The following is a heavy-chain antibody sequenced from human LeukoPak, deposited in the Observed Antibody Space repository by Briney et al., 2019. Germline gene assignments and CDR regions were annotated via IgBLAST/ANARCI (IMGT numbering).Heavy chain of an antibody. Sequence: PSETLSLTCSVSGGSISRYYWIWIRQPPGKGPEWIGYMSYSGNTEYNPSLKRRVTISLDTTKNQFSLKLSSVTAADTAIYYCARQAGSFTTFDFWGQGILVTVSS. CDR1: GGSISRYY. V-gene: IGHV4-59*08. D-gene: IGHD3-10*01. J-gene: IGHJ4*02. CDR2: MSYSGNT. CDR3: ARQAGSFTTFDF.